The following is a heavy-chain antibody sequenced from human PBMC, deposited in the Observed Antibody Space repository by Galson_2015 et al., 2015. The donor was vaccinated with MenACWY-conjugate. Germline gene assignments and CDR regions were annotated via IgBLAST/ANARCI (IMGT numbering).Heavy chain of an antibody. J-gene: IGHJ4*02. V-gene: IGHV3-64D*06. CDR1: GFTFSSYA. Sequence: SLRLSCAASGFTFSSYAMHWVRQAPGKGLEYVSAISSNGGTTYYTDSVKGRFTISRDNSKNTLYLQMSSLRAEDTAVYYCVKTKLGLFDYWGQGTLVTVSA. CDR2: ISSNGGTT. CDR3: VKTKLGLFDY. D-gene: IGHD4-23*01.